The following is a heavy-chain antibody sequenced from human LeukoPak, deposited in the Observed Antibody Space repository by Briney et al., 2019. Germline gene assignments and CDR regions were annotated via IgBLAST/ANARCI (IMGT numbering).Heavy chain of an antibody. D-gene: IGHD3-16*01. V-gene: IGHV1-24*01. J-gene: IGHJ4*02. CDR2: FDPEDGET. CDR1: GYTLTELS. Sequence: SVKVSCKVSGYTLTELSMHWVRQAPGKGLEWMGGFDPEDGETIYAQKFQGRVTMTEDTSTDTAYMELSSLRSEDTAVYYCATRGPIMITFGGVTGDYWGQGTLVTVSS. CDR3: ATRGPIMITFGGVTGDY.